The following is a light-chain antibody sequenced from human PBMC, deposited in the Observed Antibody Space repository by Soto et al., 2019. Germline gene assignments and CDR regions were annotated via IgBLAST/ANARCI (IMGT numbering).Light chain of an antibody. J-gene: IGKJ5*01. V-gene: IGKV1-39*01. CDR1: QNIGTT. CDR2: VAS. CDR3: QQTHGNPT. Sequence: DIQLTQSPPSLSSSVGDKITITCRASQNIGTTLNWYQLRPGKAPKLLIYVASTLQTGVPSRFSGSGSGSDFTLTINNLQPEDFATYSCQQTHGNPTFGQGTRLEI.